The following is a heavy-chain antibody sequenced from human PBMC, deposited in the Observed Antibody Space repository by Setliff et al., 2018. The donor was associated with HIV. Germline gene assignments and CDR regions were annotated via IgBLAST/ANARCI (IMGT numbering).Heavy chain of an antibody. J-gene: IGHJ4*02. CDR3: GRERTGFYIKE. D-gene: IGHD1-1*01. CDR1: GLPFNGYT. CDR2: ISWNGGET. V-gene: IGHV3-43D*03. Sequence: GGSLRLSCITSGLPFNGYTMNWVRQRPGKGLEWVSLISWNGGETFYADSVRGRFTISKDSSKGSLYLQMNSLRVEDTALYYCGRERTGFYIKEWGQGTMVTVSS.